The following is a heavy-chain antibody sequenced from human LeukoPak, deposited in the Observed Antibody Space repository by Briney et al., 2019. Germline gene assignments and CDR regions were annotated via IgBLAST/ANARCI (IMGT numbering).Heavy chain of an antibody. Sequence: PSETLSLTCTVSGDSITNSYWNWIRQPPGRGLEWIGRISYGGSTNYNPSLKSRVIISRDTSKNQFSLKLSSVTAADTAVYYCARGRGLDAFDIWGQGTMVTVSS. D-gene: IGHD3-16*01. CDR3: ARGRGLDAFDI. J-gene: IGHJ3*02. CDR1: GDSITNSY. V-gene: IGHV4-59*12. CDR2: ISYGGST.